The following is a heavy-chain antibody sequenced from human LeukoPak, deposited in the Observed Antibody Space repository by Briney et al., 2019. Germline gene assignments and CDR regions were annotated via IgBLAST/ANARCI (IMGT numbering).Heavy chain of an antibody. CDR1: GGTFSSYA. CDR3: ASESLGTPTGEYYFDY. Sequence: ASVKVSCKASGGTFSSYAISWVRQAPGQGLEWMGGIIPIFGTANYAQKFQGRVTITADESTSTAYMELSSLRSEDTAVYYCASESLGTPTGEYYFDYWGQGTLVTVSS. CDR2: IIPIFGTA. J-gene: IGHJ4*02. D-gene: IGHD3-10*01. V-gene: IGHV1-69*13.